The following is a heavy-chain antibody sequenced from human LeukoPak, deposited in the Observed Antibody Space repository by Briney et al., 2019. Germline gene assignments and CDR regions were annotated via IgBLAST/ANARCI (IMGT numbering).Heavy chain of an antibody. J-gene: IGHJ4*02. D-gene: IGHD3-22*01. V-gene: IGHV1-69*13. CDR1: GGTFSSYA. Sequence: APVKVSCKASGGTFSSYAISWVRQAPGQGLEWMGGIIPIFGTANYAQKFQGRVTITADESTSTAYMELSSLRSEDTAVYYCARIGNYYDSSGYLGYWGQGTLVTVSS. CDR3: ARIGNYYDSSGYLGY. CDR2: IIPIFGTA.